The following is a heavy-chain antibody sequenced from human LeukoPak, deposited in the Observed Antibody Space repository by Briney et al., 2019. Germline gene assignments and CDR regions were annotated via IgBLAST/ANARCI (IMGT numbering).Heavy chain of an antibody. CDR1: GYTFTSYG. D-gene: IGHD5-12*01. CDR3: ARDRASRPDRYSGYDYLAYYYGMDV. V-gene: IGHV1-18*04. Sequence: ASVKVSCKASGYTFTSYGISWVRQAPGQGLEWMGWISAYIGNTNYAQKLQGRVTMTTDTSTSTAYMELRSLRSDDTAVYYCARDRASRPDRYSGYDYLAYYYGMDVWGKGTTVTVSS. CDR2: ISAYIGNT. J-gene: IGHJ6*04.